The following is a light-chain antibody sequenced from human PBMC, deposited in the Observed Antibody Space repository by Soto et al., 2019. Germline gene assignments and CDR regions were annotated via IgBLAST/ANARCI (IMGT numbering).Light chain of an antibody. J-gene: IGLJ7*01. CDR3: CSYGGSRAV. V-gene: IGLV2-23*02. CDR2: EVS. CDR1: SSDVGSHNL. Sequence: QSVLTQPASVSGSPGQSITISCTGTSSDVGSHNLVSWYQQHPGQAPKLMIYEVSKRPLGVSARFSASKSGNTASLTISGLQAEDEAYYYRCSYGGSRAVFGGGTQLTVL.